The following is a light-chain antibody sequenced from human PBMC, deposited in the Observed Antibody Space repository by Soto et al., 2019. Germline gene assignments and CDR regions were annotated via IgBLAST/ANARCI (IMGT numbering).Light chain of an antibody. CDR2: DTS. V-gene: IGKV3D-20*02. CDR3: QQRSNWIT. CDR1: QSVRDNY. J-gene: IGKJ5*01. Sequence: EIVLTQSPGTVSLSPGERATLSCRASQSVRDNYLAWYQQKPGQAPSLLIFDTSRRATDIPARLSGSGSGTDFILTISSLEPEDFAVYYCQQRSNWITFGQGTRLENK.